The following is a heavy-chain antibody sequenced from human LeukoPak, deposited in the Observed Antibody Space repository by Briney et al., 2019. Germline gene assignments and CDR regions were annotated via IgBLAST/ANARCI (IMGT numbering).Heavy chain of an antibody. CDR3: ARDRGYSSSWYGLVDY. J-gene: IGHJ4*02. V-gene: IGHV3-21*01. Sequence: GGSLRLSCAASGFTFSSYSMTWVRQAPGKGLEWVSSISSSSSYIYYADSVKGRFTISRDNAKNSLYLQMNSLRAEDTAVYYCARDRGYSSSWYGLVDYWGQGTLVTVSS. CDR1: GFTFSSYS. D-gene: IGHD6-13*01. CDR2: ISSSSSYI.